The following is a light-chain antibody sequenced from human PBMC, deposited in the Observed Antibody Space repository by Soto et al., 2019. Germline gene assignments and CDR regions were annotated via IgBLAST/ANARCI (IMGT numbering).Light chain of an antibody. CDR1: SSDVGGYNY. V-gene: IGLV2-11*01. CDR3: CSYAGSYYV. CDR2: DVS. Sequence: QSALTQPRSVSGSPGQSVTISCTGTSSDVGGYNYVSWYQQHPGKAPKLMIYDVSKRPSGVPDRFSGSKSGNTASLTISGLQAEDEGDYYCCSYAGSYYVFGTGPKLTVL. J-gene: IGLJ1*01.